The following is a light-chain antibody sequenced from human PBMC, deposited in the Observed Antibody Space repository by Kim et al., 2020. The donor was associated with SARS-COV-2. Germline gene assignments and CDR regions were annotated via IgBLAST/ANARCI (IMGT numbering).Light chain of an antibody. J-gene: IGLJ1*01. V-gene: IGLV3-1*01. CDR1: IFGDKC. CDR2: HDS. CDR3: QAWDSSTHNYV. Sequence: PGKTASITCSGYIFGDKCVSWYQQKPGQAPVVVIYHDSQRPSGIPERFSGSNSGNTATLTISGTQAMDEADYYCQAWDSSTHNYVFGAGTKVTVL.